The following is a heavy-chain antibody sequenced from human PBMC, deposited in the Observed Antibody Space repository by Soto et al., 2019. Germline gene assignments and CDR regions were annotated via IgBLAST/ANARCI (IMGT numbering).Heavy chain of an antibody. CDR1: GFSLNTGGVG. D-gene: IGHD6-19*01. Sequence: QITLKESGPTVVKPTQTLTLTCSLSGFSLNTGGVGVGWIRQTPEKALEWLAVIYWDDDKIWNPALRYRLTINRDASDDQVVLTVTNMDTVATGTYYCARRRGGFGGGWTTLYFDFWGQGTLVTVSS. CDR3: ARRRGGFGGGWTTLYFDF. V-gene: IGHV2-5*02. CDR2: IYWDDDK. J-gene: IGHJ4*02.